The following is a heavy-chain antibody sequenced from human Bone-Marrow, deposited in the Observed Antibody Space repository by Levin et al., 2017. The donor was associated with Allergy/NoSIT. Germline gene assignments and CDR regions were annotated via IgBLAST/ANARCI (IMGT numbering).Heavy chain of an antibody. J-gene: IGHJ5*02. V-gene: IGHV4-34*01. D-gene: IGHD3-3*01. CDR1: GGSFSGYY. CDR2: INHSGST. CDR3: ARAGLYYDFWSGYYTRNWFDP. Sequence: PSETLSLTCAVYGGSFSGYYWSWIRQPPGKGLEWIGEINHSGSTNYNPSLKSRVTISVDTSKNQFSLKLSSVTAADTAVYYCARAGLYYDFWSGYYTRNWFDPWGQGTLVTVSS.